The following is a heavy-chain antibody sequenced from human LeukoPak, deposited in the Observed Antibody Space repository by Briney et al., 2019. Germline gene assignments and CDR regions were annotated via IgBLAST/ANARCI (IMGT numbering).Heavy chain of an antibody. J-gene: IGHJ4*02. CDR1: GGSVRSGSYY. V-gene: IGHV4-61*01. CDR3: GRTHYYGSGAKYCFDY. D-gene: IGHD3-10*01. CDR2: IYYSGST. Sequence: SETLSLTCTVSGGSVRSGSYYWSWIRQPPGKGLEWIGYIYYSGSTNYNPSLKSRVTISADTSKNQFSLKLSSVTAADTAVYYCGRTHYYGSGAKYCFDYWGQGTLVTVSS.